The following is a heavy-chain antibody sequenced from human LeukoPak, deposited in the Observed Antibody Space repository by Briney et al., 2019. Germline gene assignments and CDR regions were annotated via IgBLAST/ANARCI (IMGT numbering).Heavy chain of an antibody. J-gene: IGHJ4*02. CDR1: GFTFSAYW. Sequence: GGSLRLSCAASGFTFSAYWMTWVRQAPGKGLEWVANIKRDGSEKYYVDSVEGRFTISRDDAKNSLYLQMNSLRVEDTAVYYCGREWAVDFWGQGTLVTVSS. CDR3: GREWAVDF. CDR2: IKRDGSEK. V-gene: IGHV3-7*01.